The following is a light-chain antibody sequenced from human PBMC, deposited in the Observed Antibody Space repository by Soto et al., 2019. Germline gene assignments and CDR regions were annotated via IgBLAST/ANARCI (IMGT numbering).Light chain of an antibody. CDR1: QSVSGN. V-gene: IGKV3-15*01. CDR2: GAS. Sequence: EIVMTQSPVTLSVSPGERATLSCRASQSVSGNLAWYQQKPGQAPRLLIYGASTRATGIPARFSGSGSGTDFTLTICRLQSEDFAVYSCQQYNKWPLTFGGGTKVEIK. J-gene: IGKJ4*01. CDR3: QQYNKWPLT.